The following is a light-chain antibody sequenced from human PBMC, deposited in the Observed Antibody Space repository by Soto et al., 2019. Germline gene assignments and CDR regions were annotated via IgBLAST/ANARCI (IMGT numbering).Light chain of an antibody. CDR1: QSIRRY. CDR3: QQSYSNTLT. V-gene: IGKV1-39*01. Sequence: DIHISQAQTYLSASVGGTFTITCRASQSIRRYLNWYQKTKGNAPKPLIYAASSLQSGVPSRFSGSGYGTDLTITISSMQTEDFETYYCQQSYSNTLTFGGGTKV. J-gene: IGKJ4*01. CDR2: AAS.